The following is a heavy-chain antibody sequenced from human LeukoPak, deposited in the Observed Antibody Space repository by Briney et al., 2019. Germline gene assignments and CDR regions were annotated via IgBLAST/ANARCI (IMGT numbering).Heavy chain of an antibody. V-gene: IGHV3-30*02. D-gene: IGHD3-9*01. CDR3: AKDWDYDILTGYYGE. CDR2: IRYDGSNK. Sequence: GGSLRLSCAASGFTFSSYGMHWVRQAPCKGLEWVAFIRYDGSNKYYADSVKGRFTISRDNSKNTLYLQMNSLRAEDTAVYYCAKDWDYDILTGYYGEWGQGTLVTVSS. J-gene: IGHJ4*02. CDR1: GFTFSSYG.